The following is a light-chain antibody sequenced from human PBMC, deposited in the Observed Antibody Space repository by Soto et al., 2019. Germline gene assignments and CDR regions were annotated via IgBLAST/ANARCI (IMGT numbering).Light chain of an antibody. J-gene: IGLJ3*02. CDR3: SSYTSSNTVV. V-gene: IGLV2-14*01. CDR2: DVT. Sequence: QSALTQPASMSGSPGQSITISCTGTSSDVGTFNYVSWYQQHPGKAPKLMIYDVTNRPSGVSNRFSGSKSGNTSSLTISGLQAEDEADYYCSSYTSSNTVVFGGGTKLTV. CDR1: SSDVGTFNY.